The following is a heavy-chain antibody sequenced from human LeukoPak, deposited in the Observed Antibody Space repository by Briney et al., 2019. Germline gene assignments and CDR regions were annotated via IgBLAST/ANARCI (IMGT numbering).Heavy chain of an antibody. CDR1: GGTFSSYA. J-gene: IGHJ6*03. V-gene: IGHV1-69*06. CDR2: IIPIFGTA. CDR3: ARSNWNLHIYYYYMDV. D-gene: IGHD1-1*01. Sequence: ASVKVSCKASGGTFSSYAISWVRQAPGQGLEWMGGIIPIFGTANCAQKFQGRVTITADKSTSTAYMELSSLRSEDTAVYYCARSNWNLHIYYYYMDVWGKGTTVTVSS.